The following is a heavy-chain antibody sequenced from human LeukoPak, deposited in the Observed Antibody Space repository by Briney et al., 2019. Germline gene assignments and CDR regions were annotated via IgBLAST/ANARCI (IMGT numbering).Heavy chain of an antibody. CDR3: ARSPTDSSGYPNPLFDI. J-gene: IGHJ3*02. Sequence: SVKVSCKASGGTFSSYAISWVRQAPGQGLEWMGRIIPIFGIANYAQKFQGRVTITADKSTSTAYMELSSPRSEDTAVYYCARSPTDSSGYPNPLFDIWGQGTMVTVSS. CDR2: IIPIFGIA. D-gene: IGHD3-22*01. CDR1: GGTFSSYA. V-gene: IGHV1-69*04.